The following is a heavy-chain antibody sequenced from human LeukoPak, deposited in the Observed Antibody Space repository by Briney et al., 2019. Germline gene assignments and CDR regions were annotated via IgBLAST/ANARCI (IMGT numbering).Heavy chain of an antibody. J-gene: IGHJ4*02. V-gene: IGHV3-9*01. CDR1: GFTFDDYA. CDR2: ISWNSGSI. CDR3: AKGYYYDSSGYYFDY. Sequence: GRSLRLSCAASGFTFDDYAMHWVRQAPGKGLEWVPGISWNSGSIGYADSVKGRFTISRDNAKNSLYLQTNSLRAEDTALYYCAKGYYYDSSGYYFDYWGQGTLVTVSS. D-gene: IGHD3-22*01.